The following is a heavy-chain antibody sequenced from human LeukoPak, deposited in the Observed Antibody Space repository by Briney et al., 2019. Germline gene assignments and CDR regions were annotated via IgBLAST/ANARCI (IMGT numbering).Heavy chain of an antibody. CDR2: IYTSGST. Sequence: SETLCLTCTVSGGSISSGSCYWSWIRQPAGKGLEWIGRIYTSGSTNYNPSLKSRVTISVDTSKNQFSLKLSSVTAADTAVYYCASTDSSSWNYWGQGTLVTVSS. V-gene: IGHV4-61*02. CDR1: GGSISSGSCY. CDR3: ASTDSSSWNY. D-gene: IGHD6-13*01. J-gene: IGHJ4*02.